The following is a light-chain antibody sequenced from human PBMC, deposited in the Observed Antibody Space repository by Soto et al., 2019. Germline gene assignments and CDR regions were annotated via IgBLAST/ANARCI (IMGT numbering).Light chain of an antibody. CDR3: QQHNNWPST. CDR2: GAS. V-gene: IGKV3-15*01. CDR1: QSVSSRS. J-gene: IGKJ1*01. Sequence: EIVLTQSPGTLSLSPGERATLSCRASQSVSSRSLAWYQQKPGQAPRLLIYGASSRATGIPARFSGSGSGTEFTLTISSLQSEDFAVYYCQQHNNWPSTFGQGTKVDI.